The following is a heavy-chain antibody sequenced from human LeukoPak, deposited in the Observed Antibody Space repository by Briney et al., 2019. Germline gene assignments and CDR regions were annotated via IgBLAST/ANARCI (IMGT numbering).Heavy chain of an antibody. J-gene: IGHJ6*02. CDR2: IYYSGST. CDR3: ARVSGYYDSSGYYNYYGMDV. CDR1: GGSLSSYY. D-gene: IGHD3-22*01. V-gene: IGHV4-59*01. Sequence: SETLSLTCTVSGGSLSSYYWSWIRQPPGKGLEGIGYIYYSGSTNYNPSLTSRGTISVDTSKNQFSLKLSSVTAADTAVYYCARVSGYYDSSGYYNYYGMDVWGQGTTVTVSS.